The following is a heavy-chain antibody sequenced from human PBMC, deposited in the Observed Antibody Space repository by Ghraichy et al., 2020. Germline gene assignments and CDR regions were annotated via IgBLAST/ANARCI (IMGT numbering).Heavy chain of an antibody. CDR3: AREGPYYYGMDV. CDR2: INSDGSST. CDR1: GFTFSSYW. Sequence: LTCAASGFTFSSYWMHWVRQAPGKGLVWVSRINSDGSSTSYADSVKGRFTISRDNAKNTLYLQMNSLRAEDTAVYYCAREGPYYYGMDVWGQGTTVTVSS. J-gene: IGHJ6*02. V-gene: IGHV3-74*01.